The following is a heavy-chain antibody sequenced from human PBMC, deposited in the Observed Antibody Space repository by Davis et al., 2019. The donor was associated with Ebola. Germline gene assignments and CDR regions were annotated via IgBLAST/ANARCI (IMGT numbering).Heavy chain of an antibody. D-gene: IGHD3-9*01. Sequence: MPSETLSLTCTVSGGSISSSSYYWGWIRQPPGKGLEWIGSIYYSGSTNYNPSLKSRVTISVDTSKNQFSLKLSSVTAADTAVYYCARVRWYYDILTGYSNGGFDYWGQGTLVTVSS. J-gene: IGHJ4*02. CDR3: ARVRWYYDILTGYSNGGFDY. V-gene: IGHV4-39*01. CDR1: GGSISSSSYY. CDR2: IYYSGST.